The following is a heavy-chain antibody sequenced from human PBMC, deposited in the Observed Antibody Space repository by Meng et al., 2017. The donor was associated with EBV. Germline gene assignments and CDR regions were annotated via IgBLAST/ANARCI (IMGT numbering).Heavy chain of an antibody. CDR1: GDSISSFYF. V-gene: IGHV4-39*01. J-gene: IGHJ5*02. CDR3: ARPFPSWQSPRLDPFGA. CDR2: VHYTGST. D-gene: IGHD6-19*01. Sequence: QLQLRESGPGQVKPSXXLSRTRTVSGDSISSFYFWGWIRQPPGRGLEWIGSVHYTGSTYYSPSLKSRVTVSVDTSKNQFSLRLTSVTAADTAVYYCARPFPSWQSPRLDPFGAWGQGPLVTVSS.